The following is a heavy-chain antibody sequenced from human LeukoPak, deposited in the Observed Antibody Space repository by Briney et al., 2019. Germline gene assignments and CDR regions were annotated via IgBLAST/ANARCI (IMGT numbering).Heavy chain of an antibody. Sequence: GGSLRLSCAASGFTFSSYGMHWVRQAPGKGLEWVAFIRYDGSNKYYADSVKGRFTISRDNSKNTLYLQMNSLRAEDTAVYYCAKAFLGDRHYYGMDVWGQGTTVTVSS. J-gene: IGHJ6*02. CDR1: GFTFSSYG. CDR2: IRYDGSNK. V-gene: IGHV3-30*02. D-gene: IGHD4-17*01. CDR3: AKAFLGDRHYYGMDV.